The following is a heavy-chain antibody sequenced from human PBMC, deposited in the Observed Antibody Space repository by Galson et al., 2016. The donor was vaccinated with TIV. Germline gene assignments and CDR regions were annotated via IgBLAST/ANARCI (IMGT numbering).Heavy chain of an antibody. CDR1: GGSLSSSGHY. D-gene: IGHD5-24*01. Sequence: SETLSLTCSVSGGSLSSSGHYWSWIRQPPGRGLEWIGYIYQSGSTDYNPSLKSRVTISRDTSKNQLSLKLNSVTAADTAVYYCVRDRVEMVTTDFFYYYVDVLGKGTTVTVSS. J-gene: IGHJ6*03. CDR3: VRDRVEMVTTDFFYYYVDV. V-gene: IGHV4-61*08. CDR2: IYQSGST.